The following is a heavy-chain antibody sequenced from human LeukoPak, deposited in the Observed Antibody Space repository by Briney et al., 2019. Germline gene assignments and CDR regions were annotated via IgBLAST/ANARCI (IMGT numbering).Heavy chain of an antibody. V-gene: IGHV3-48*03. D-gene: IGHD3-10*01. CDR1: GFTFSSYE. CDR2: ISGSGSTI. CDR3: ARNLRRSEAPGYYYYYGMDV. Sequence: GGALRLSCAASGFTFSSYEMNWVRQAPGKGLEWVSYISGSGSTIYYADSVKGRFTISRDNTKNSLYLQMNSLRAEDTAGYYCARNLRRSEAPGYYYYYGMDVWGKGTTVTVSS. J-gene: IGHJ6*04.